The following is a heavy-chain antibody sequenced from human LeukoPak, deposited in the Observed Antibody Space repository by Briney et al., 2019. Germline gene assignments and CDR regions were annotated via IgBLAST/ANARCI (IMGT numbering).Heavy chain of an antibody. CDR3: ARVKKLMPEFEL. V-gene: IGHV1-2*02. CDR2: INPNSGAI. CDR1: GYTFIDFY. Sequence: ASVKVSCKASGYTFIDFYIHWVRQAPGQGLEWMGWINPNSGAIKYSQKFQGRVSMTRDTSTSTAYMDLSSLRSDDTAVYYCARVKKLMPEFELWGQGTLVTVS. J-gene: IGHJ4*02. D-gene: IGHD1-26*01.